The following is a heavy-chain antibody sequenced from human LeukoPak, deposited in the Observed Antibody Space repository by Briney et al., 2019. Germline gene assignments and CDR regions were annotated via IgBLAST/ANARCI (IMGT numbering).Heavy chain of an antibody. V-gene: IGHV4-34*01. J-gene: IGHJ1*01. CDR2: ITHRGSI. CDR3: ARALAAAVIN. D-gene: IGHD6-13*01. CDR1: GDSFSGHS. Sequence: PSETLSLTCGVFGDSFSGHSYSWIRQSPGKGLEWIGEITHRGSINYNPSLKSRAALSVDTSENQFSLKLTSVTAADIGVYYCARALAAAVINWGQGTLVTVSS.